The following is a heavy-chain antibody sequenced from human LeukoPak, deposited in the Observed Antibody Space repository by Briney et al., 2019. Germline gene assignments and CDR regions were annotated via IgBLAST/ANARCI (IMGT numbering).Heavy chain of an antibody. J-gene: IGHJ6*03. CDR3: ARDFRTNYYYYMDV. CDR2: ISYDGSNE. D-gene: IGHD1-14*01. Sequence: GGSLRLSCAASGFTFSSYGMHWVRQALGKGLEWVAVISYDGSNENYADSVKGRFTISRDNTKNTLYVQMNSLRAEDTALYYCARDFRTNYYYYMDVWGKGTTVTVSS. V-gene: IGHV3-30*03. CDR1: GFTFSSYG.